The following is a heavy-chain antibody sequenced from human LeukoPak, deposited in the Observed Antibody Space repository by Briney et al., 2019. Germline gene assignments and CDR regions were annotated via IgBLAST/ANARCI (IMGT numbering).Heavy chain of an antibody. D-gene: IGHD1-26*01. CDR3: TSIVGANRGGDY. J-gene: IGHJ4*02. CDR2: IRSKANSYAT. CDR1: GFTFSSYA. V-gene: IGHV3-73*01. Sequence: GSLRLSCADSGFTFSSYAMTWVRQASGKGLEWVGRIRSKANSYATAYAASVKGRFTISRDDSKNTAYLQMNSLKTEDTAVYYCTSIVGANRGGDYWGQGTLVTVSS.